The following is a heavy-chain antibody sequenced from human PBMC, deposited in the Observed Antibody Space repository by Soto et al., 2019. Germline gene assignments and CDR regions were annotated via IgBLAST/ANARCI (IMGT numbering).Heavy chain of an antibody. CDR3: ATGAGFTIFGVVQSGFDP. D-gene: IGHD3-3*01. J-gene: IGHJ5*02. CDR2: FDPEDGET. CDR1: GYTLTELS. Sequence: ASVKVSCKVSGYTLTELSMHWVRQAPGKGLEWMGGFDPEDGETIYAQKFQGRVTMTEDTSTDTAYMELSSLRSEDTAVYYCATGAGFTIFGVVQSGFDPWGQGTLVTVSS. V-gene: IGHV1-24*01.